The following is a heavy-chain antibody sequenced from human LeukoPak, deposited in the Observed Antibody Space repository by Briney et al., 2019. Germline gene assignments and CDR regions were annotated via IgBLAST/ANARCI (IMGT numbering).Heavy chain of an antibody. Sequence: QTGGSLRLSCPPPGSTLSTNWMAWAGQPPGKGLEGGANIKQDGSEKYYVDSVKGRFTISRDNAKNSLYLQMNSLRAEDTAVYYCARDSGNYLDAFDIWGQGTMVTVSS. V-gene: IGHV3-7*01. CDR3: ARDSGNYLDAFDI. CDR2: IKQDGSEK. D-gene: IGHD1-7*01. J-gene: IGHJ3*02. CDR1: GSTLSTNW.